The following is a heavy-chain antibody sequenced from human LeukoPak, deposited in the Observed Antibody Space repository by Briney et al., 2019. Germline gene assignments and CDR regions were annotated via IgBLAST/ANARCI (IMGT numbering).Heavy chain of an antibody. Sequence: GGSLRLSCAASGFTFSSYSMNWVRQAPGKGLEWVSYISSSGSTIYYADSVKGRFTISRDNAKNSLYLQMNSLRAEDTAVYYCAREIVEGATTGFDYWGQGTLVTVSS. J-gene: IGHJ4*02. CDR2: ISSSGSTI. CDR3: AREIVEGATTGFDY. D-gene: IGHD1-26*01. V-gene: IGHV3-48*04. CDR1: GFTFSSYS.